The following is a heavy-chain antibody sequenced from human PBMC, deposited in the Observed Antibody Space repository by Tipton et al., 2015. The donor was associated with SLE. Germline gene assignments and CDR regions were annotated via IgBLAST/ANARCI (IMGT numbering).Heavy chain of an antibody. J-gene: IGHJ4*02. CDR3: ARLSYYDSTGYFDY. Sequence: TLSLTCVVYGESFSAYYWSWIRQPPGKGLEWIAYIYYRGYTNYNPSLQSRVSISVDTSKNQFSLRLTSVTAADTAIYYCARLSYYDSTGYFDYWGQGSRVTVSS. CDR2: IYYRGYT. D-gene: IGHD3-22*01. V-gene: IGHV4-59*08. CDR1: GESFSAYY.